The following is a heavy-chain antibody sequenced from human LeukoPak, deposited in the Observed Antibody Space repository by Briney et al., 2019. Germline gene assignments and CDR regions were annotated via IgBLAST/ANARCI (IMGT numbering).Heavy chain of an antibody. D-gene: IGHD6-13*01. V-gene: IGHV1-2*02. J-gene: IGHJ5*02. CDR3: ARDVGITVADSFDP. CDR1: GYTFTGYY. Sequence: GASVKVSCKASGYTFTGYYMHWVRQAPGQGLEWMGWINPNSGGTNYAQKFQGRVTMTTDTSTSTVYMEVRGLRSDDTAMYYCARDVGITVADSFDPWGQGTLVTVSS. CDR2: INPNSGGT.